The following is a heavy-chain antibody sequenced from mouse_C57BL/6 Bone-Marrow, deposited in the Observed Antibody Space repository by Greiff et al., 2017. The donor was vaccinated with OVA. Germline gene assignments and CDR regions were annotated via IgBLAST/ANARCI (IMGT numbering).Heavy chain of an antibody. V-gene: IGHV1-76*01. CDR3: ARRAGAMDY. CDR2: IYPGRGNT. J-gene: IGHJ4*01. CDR1: GYTFTDYY. D-gene: IGHD3-3*01. Sequence: VKLMESGAELVRPGASVKLSCKASGYTFTDYYINWVKQRPGQGLEWIARIYPGRGNTYYNEKFKGKATLTAEKSSSTAYMQLSSLTSEDSAVYFCARRAGAMDYWGQGTSVTVSS.